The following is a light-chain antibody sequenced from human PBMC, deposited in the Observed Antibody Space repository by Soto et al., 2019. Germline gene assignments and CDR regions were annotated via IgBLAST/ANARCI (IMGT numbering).Light chain of an antibody. V-gene: IGKV3-15*01. CDR2: DAS. Sequence: EIVLTQSPATLSVSPGDRATPSCRASQTVGSNLAWYQQKPGQAPRLLIYDASTRATGIPARFSGSGSGTEFTLTISSLQSEDFAVYYCLQYDNWPYTFGQGTKLEIK. CDR1: QTVGSN. J-gene: IGKJ2*01. CDR3: LQYDNWPYT.